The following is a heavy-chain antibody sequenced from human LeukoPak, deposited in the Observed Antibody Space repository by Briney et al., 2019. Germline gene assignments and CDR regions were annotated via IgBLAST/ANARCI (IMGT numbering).Heavy chain of an antibody. Sequence: PGRSLRLSCAASGFTFSSYSMNWVRQAPGKGLEWVSYISSSSSTIYYADSVKGRFTISRDNAKNSLYLQMNSLRAEDTAVYYCAREGTMVRGVMLYFDYWGQGTLVTVSS. CDR3: AREGTMVRGVMLYFDY. CDR2: ISSSSSTI. V-gene: IGHV3-48*04. D-gene: IGHD3-10*01. CDR1: GFTFSSYS. J-gene: IGHJ4*02.